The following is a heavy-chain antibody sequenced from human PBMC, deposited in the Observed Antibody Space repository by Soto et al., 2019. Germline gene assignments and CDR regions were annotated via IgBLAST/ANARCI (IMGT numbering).Heavy chain of an antibody. CDR2: IYSGGST. CDR3: ASAPSWAGTTF. CDR1: RFPVSSNY. V-gene: IGHV3-53*04. J-gene: IGHJ4*02. Sequence: GGSLRLSCAASRFPVSSNYMSWVRQAPGKGLEWVSVIYSGGSTYYADSVKGRFTISRHNSKNTLYLQMNSLSAEDTAVYYCASAPSWAGTTFWGQGTLVTVSS. D-gene: IGHD1-7*01.